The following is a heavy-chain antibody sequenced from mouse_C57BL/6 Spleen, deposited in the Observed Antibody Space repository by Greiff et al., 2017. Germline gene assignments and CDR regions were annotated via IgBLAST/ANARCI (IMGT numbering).Heavy chain of an antibody. J-gene: IGHJ3*01. CDR1: GFTFSNYG. CDR3: ARTTMVTTGFAY. V-gene: IGHV5-17*01. D-gene: IGHD2-2*01. CDR2: ISSGSSTN. Sequence: EVKVEESGGGLVKPGGSLKLSCAASGFTFSNYGMHWVRQAPGKGLEWVAYISSGSSTNYYADSVKGRFTISRDNAKNTLFLQMTSLSSEDTAVYSGARTTMVTTGFAYWGQGTLVTVSA.